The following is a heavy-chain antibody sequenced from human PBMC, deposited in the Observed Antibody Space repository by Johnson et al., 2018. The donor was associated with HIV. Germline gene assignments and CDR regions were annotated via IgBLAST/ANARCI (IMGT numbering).Heavy chain of an antibody. Sequence: VQLVESGGGLVQPGGSLRLSCAASGFTFSSYAMSWVRQAPGKGLEWVSAISGSGGSTYYADSVKGRFTISRDNSKNTLYLQINSLRAEDTALYYCARDHLTGNYAFDIWGQGTMVTVSS. CDR2: ISGSGGST. J-gene: IGHJ3*02. V-gene: IGHV3-23*04. CDR1: GFTFSSYA. CDR3: ARDHLTGNYAFDI. D-gene: IGHD7-27*01.